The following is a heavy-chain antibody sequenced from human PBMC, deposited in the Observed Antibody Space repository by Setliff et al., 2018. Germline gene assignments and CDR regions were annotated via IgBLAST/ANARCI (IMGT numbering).Heavy chain of an antibody. CDR2: VYYSGTA. Sequence: PSETLSLTCTVSGGSFTPYYWSWIRQPPGKGLEWIGYVYYSGTAYYNPSLKSRVTVIVDTSKNQFSLRLSSVTAADTAVYYCARGRIAVAGTGVGPFAYWGQGTLVTVSS. D-gene: IGHD6-19*01. CDR1: GGSFTPYY. J-gene: IGHJ4*02. CDR3: ARGRIAVAGTGVGPFAY. V-gene: IGHV4-59*12.